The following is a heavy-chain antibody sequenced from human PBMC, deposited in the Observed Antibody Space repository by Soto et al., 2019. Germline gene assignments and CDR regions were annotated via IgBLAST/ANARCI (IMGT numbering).Heavy chain of an antibody. CDR1: GGSISSTNW. V-gene: IGHV4-4*02. D-gene: IGHD6-13*01. CDR2: IYHSGTT. CDR3: AFPATADFDY. Sequence: QVQLQESGPGLVKPSGTLSLTCAVSGGSISSTNWWTWVRQSPGRGLEWIGEIYHSGTTNYSPSPNSRVNIAVDMSTNHLSLTLISVTDADTAVYYCAFPATADFDYWGKGILVTDSS. J-gene: IGHJ4*02.